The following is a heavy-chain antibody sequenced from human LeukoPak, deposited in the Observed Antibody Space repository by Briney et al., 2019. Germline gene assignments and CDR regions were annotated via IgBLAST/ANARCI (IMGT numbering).Heavy chain of an antibody. CDR2: ISYHGTSK. V-gene: IGHV3-30-3*01. D-gene: IGHD1-1*01. Sequence: PGGSLRLSCAASEFMLTNYAMHWVRQAPGKGLEWVAVISYHGTSKYYADSVKGRFTISRDIPRNTLYLQMDSLRAEDTAVYYCARAGPNDHRFDYWGQGTLVTVSS. J-gene: IGHJ4*02. CDR3: ARAGPNDHRFDY. CDR1: EFMLTNYA.